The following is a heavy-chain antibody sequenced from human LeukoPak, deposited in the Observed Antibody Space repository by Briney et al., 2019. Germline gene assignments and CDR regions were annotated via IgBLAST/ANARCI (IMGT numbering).Heavy chain of an antibody. J-gene: IGHJ4*02. CDR3: ARAWSSSWPFDD. D-gene: IGHD6-13*01. V-gene: IGHV3-74*01. Sequence: GGSLRLSCAASGFTFSSYWMHWVRQAPGKGLAWVSRIDTDGSSTNYADSVKGRVTISRDNAKNTLYLQMNSLRVEDTAVYYCARAWSSSWPFDDWGQGTLVTVSS. CDR2: IDTDGSST. CDR1: GFTFSSYW.